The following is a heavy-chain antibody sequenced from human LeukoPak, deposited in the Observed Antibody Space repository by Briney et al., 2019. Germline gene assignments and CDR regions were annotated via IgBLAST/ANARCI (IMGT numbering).Heavy chain of an antibody. D-gene: IGHD6-13*01. V-gene: IGHV3-23*01. CDR3: ANPQSAGDY. CDR2: ISASGDST. J-gene: IGHJ4*02. CDR1: GFTFSRHA. Sequence: GGSLRLSCAASGFTFSRHAMDWVRQAPGKGLEWVSGISASGDSTYYADSVKGRFTISRDNSKNTLYVQMNSLRAEDTAVYYCANPQSAGDYWGQGTLVTVSS.